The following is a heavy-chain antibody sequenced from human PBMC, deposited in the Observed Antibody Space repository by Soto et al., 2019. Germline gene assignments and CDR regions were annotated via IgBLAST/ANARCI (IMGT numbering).Heavy chain of an antibody. J-gene: IGHJ6*02. CDR3: ARDRRTALRYFDWSYPSEGMDV. CDR1: GGTFSSYA. CDR2: IIPIFGTA. D-gene: IGHD3-9*01. V-gene: IGHV1-69*13. Sequence: ASVKVSCKASGGTFSSYAISWVRQAPGQGLEWMGGIIPIFGTANYAQKFQGRVTITADESTSTAYMELSSLRSEDTAVYYCARDRRTALRYFDWSYPSEGMDVWGQGTTVTVSS.